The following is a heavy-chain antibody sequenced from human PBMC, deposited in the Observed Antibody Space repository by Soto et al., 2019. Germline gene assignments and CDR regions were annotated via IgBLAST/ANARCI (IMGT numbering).Heavy chain of an antibody. CDR1: GGSITGYY. J-gene: IGHJ4*02. Sequence: SETLSLTCTVSGGSITGYYWSWIRQPAGKGLEWIGRIHISGSTNYNPSFKSRVTMSVDTSKNQFSLKLNSVTAADTAVYYCETEIVHHLWSPSDYWGQGTLVTVSS. CDR3: ETEIVHHLWSPSDY. CDR2: IHISGST. D-gene: IGHD1-1*01. V-gene: IGHV4-4*07.